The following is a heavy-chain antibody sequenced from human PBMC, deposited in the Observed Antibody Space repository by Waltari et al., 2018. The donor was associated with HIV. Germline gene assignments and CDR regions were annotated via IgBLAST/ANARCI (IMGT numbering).Heavy chain of an antibody. D-gene: IGHD1-1*01. V-gene: IGHV3-30*04. Sequence: QVQLVESGGGVVQPGRSLRLSCVGSGFAFHSYAVTWVRQAAGDGLGWVALITYDGMNIHYADSVGGRFTISRDNSKNTVYLQMNGLRPEDTAVYYCARGYNWNIRTPGFCDYWGQGTLVTVSS. CDR2: ITYDGMNI. CDR1: GFAFHSYA. CDR3: ARGYNWNIRTPGFCDY. J-gene: IGHJ4*02.